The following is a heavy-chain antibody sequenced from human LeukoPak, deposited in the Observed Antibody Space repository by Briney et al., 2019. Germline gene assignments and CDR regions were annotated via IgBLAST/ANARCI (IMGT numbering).Heavy chain of an antibody. CDR2: ISSSSSYT. J-gene: IGHJ3*02. CDR3: ARRTSGAFAI. V-gene: IGHV3-11*03. Sequence: GGSLRLSCAASGFTFSDFYMSWIRQAPGKGLEWVSYISSSSSYTNYADSVKGRFTISRDNAKNSLYLQMNSLRAEDTAVYYCARRTSGAFAIWGQGTKVTVSS. CDR1: GFTFSDFY.